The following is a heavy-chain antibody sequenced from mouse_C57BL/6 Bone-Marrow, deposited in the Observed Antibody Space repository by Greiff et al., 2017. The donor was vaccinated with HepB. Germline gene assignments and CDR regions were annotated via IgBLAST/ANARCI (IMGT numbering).Heavy chain of an antibody. CDR3: TPFIFDY. CDR1: GFNIKDDY. CDR2: IDPENGDT. D-gene: IGHD1-1*01. Sequence: VQLQQSGAELVRPGASVKLSCTASGFNIKDDYMHWVKQRPEQGLEWIGWIDPENGDTEYASKFQGKATITADTSSNTAYLQLSSLTSEDTAVYYCTPFIFDYWGQGTTLTVSS. V-gene: IGHV14-4*01. J-gene: IGHJ2*01.